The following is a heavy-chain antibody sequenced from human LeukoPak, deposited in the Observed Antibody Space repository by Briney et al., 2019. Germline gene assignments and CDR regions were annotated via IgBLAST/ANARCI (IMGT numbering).Heavy chain of an antibody. D-gene: IGHD6-19*01. CDR1: GGTFSSYA. J-gene: IGHJ5*02. Sequence: SVKVSCKASGGTFSSYAISWVRQAPGQGLEWMGRIIPIFGTANYAQKFQGRVTITTDESTSTAYMELSSLRSEDTAVYYCATSAHGSGWYLYNWFDPWGQGTLVTVSS. CDR2: IIPIFGTA. V-gene: IGHV1-69*05. CDR3: ATSAHGSGWYLYNWFDP.